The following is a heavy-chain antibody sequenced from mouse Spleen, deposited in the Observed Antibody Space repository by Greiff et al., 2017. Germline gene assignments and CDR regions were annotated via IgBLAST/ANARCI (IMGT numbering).Heavy chain of an antibody. D-gene: IGHD2-3*01. V-gene: IGHV5-16*01. CDR2: INYDGSST. Sequence: EVKVVESEGGLVQPGSSMKLSCTASGFTFSDYYMAWVRQVPEKGLEWVANINYDGSSTYYLDSLKSRFIISRDNAKNILYLQMSSLKSEDTATYYCARDDGTGLDWYFDVWGAGTTVTVSS. CDR1: GFTFSDYY. J-gene: IGHJ1*01. CDR3: ARDDGTGLDWYFDV.